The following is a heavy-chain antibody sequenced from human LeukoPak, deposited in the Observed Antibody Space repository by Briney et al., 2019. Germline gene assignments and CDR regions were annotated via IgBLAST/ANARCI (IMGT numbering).Heavy chain of an antibody. CDR3: ARDNGDYERPAYYYYGMDG. J-gene: IGHJ6*02. CDR2: ISAYNGNT. D-gene: IGHD4-17*01. CDR1: GYTFTSYG. Sequence: ASVKVSCKASGYTFTSYGISWVRQAPGQGLEWMGWISAYNGNTNYAQKLQGRVTMTTDTSTSTAYMELRSLRSDDTAVYYCARDNGDYERPAYYYYGMDGWGQGTTVTVSS. V-gene: IGHV1-18*01.